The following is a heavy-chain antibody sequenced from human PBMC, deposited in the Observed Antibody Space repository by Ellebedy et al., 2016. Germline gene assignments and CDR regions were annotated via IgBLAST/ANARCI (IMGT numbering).Heavy chain of an antibody. V-gene: IGHV3-48*02. CDR2: ISSSSSNI. CDR1: GFTFSRYA. CDR3: AGDRSYGSSWLNYFDY. J-gene: IGHJ4*02. D-gene: IGHD6-13*01. Sequence: GESLKISCAASGFTFSRYAMNWVRQAPGKGLEWVAYISSSSSNIKYADSVKGRFTISRDNAKNSLYLQMSSLRDDDTAVYYCAGDRSYGSSWLNYFDYWGQGTLVTVSS.